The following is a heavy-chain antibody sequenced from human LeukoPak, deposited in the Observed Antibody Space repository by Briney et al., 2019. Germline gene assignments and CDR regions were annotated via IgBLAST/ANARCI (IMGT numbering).Heavy chain of an antibody. CDR1: GFTFSSYN. CDR2: ITSSATYI. CDR3: ARDAGWWTDYFDI. Sequence: PGGSLRLSCAASGFTFSSYNMNWVRQAPGKAMEWVSSITSSATYIFYADSVNGRFTISRDNAKNSLYLQMDSLGPEDTAVYYCARDAGWWTDYFDIWGQGTMVTVSS. V-gene: IGHV3-21*01. J-gene: IGHJ3*02. D-gene: IGHD3/OR15-3a*01.